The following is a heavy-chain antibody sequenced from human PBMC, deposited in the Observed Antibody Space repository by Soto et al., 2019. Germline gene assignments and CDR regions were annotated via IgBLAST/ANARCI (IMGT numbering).Heavy chain of an antibody. CDR3: AKQPWEVAPS. J-gene: IGHJ5*02. CDR2: IGPDGTDI. Sequence: PGGSLRLSCSDSGFPFGNFWIHLVRQAPGKGLEWVSHIGPDGTDIVYARSVKGRLMISRENARNTVDLQNNSREAEDTAVYYGAKQPWEVAPSWGQGTLVTVSS. CDR1: GFPFGNFW. V-gene: IGHV3-74*03. D-gene: IGHD1-26*01.